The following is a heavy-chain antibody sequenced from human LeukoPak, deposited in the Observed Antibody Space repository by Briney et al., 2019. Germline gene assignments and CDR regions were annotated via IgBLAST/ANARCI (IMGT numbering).Heavy chain of an antibody. D-gene: IGHD3-10*01. V-gene: IGHV1-8*02. CDR1: GYTFTSYA. CDR2: MNPNSGNT. Sequence: ASVKVSCKASGYTFTSYAMNWVRQAPGQGLEWMGWMNPNSGNTGYAQKFQGRVTMTRNTSISTAYMELSSLRSEDTAVYYCARGLRGVRGVITTYYYYYMDVWGKGTTVTISS. CDR3: ARGLRGVRGVITTYYYYYMDV. J-gene: IGHJ6*03.